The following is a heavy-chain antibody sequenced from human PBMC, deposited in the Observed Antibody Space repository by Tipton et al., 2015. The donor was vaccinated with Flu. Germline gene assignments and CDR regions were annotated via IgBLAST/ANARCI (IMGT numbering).Heavy chain of an antibody. D-gene: IGHD2-2*01. CDR3: ARDDCSSTSCYVSPNYYYGMDV. CDR1: GGSISSYY. J-gene: IGHJ6*02. Sequence: LRLSCTVSGGSISSYYWSWIRQPAGKGLEWIGRIYTSGSTNYNPSLKSRVTMSVDTSKNQFSLKLSSVTAADTAVYYCARDDCSSTSCYVSPNYYYGMDVWGQGTTVTVSS. V-gene: IGHV4-4*07. CDR2: IYTSGST.